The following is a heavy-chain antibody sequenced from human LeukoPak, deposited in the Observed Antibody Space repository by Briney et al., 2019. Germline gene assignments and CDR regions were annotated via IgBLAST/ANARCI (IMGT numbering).Heavy chain of an antibody. CDR2: ISASSGNT. CDR3: ARDPPQGWFDP. V-gene: IGHV1-18*01. CDR1: GYTFTSYG. Sequence: GASVKVSCKASGYTFTSYGISWERQAPGQGLEWMGWISASSGNTNYAQNPRGRATITTDTSTSTAYMELRRLRSDDTAVYYCARDPPQGWFDPWGQGTLVTVSS. J-gene: IGHJ5*02.